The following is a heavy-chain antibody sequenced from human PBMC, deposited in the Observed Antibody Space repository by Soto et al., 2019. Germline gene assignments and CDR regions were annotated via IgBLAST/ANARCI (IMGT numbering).Heavy chain of an antibody. V-gene: IGHV1-69*13. CDR1: GGTFSSYA. Sequence: ASVKVSCKASGGTFSSYAISWVRQAPGQGLEWMGGIIPIFGTANYAQKFQGRVTITADESTSTAYMELSSLRSEDTAVYYCARPGYSSSWYGYYYYGMDVWGQGTTVTVSS. D-gene: IGHD6-13*01. J-gene: IGHJ6*02. CDR3: ARPGYSSSWYGYYYYGMDV. CDR2: IIPIFGTA.